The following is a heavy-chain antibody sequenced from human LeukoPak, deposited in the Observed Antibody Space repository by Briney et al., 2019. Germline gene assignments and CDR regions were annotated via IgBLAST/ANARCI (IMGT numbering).Heavy chain of an antibody. V-gene: IGHV3-33*01. CDR2: IWHDGSNK. Sequence: GGSLRLSCAASGFTFSSYGMHWVRQAPGKGLEWVAVIWHDGSNKYYADSVKGRFTISRDSSNNTLYLQMNSLRAEDTAVYYCARDPYYYGSGIWGYFDYWGQGTLVTVSS. J-gene: IGHJ4*02. CDR3: ARDPYYYGSGIWGYFDY. D-gene: IGHD3-10*01. CDR1: GFTFSSYG.